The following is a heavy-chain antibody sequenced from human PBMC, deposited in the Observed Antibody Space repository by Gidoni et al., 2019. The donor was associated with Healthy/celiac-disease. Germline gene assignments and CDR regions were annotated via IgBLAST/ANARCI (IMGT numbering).Heavy chain of an antibody. CDR2: IIPIFGTA. J-gene: IGHJ3*02. Sequence: QVQLVQSGAEVKKPGSSVKVSCKDSGGTFSSYASSWVRQAPGQGLEWMGGIIPIFGTANYAQKFQGRVTITADESTSTAYMELSSLRSEDTAVYYCARDPYDYGDLRRGAFDIWGQGTMVTVSS. CDR1: GGTFSSYA. D-gene: IGHD4-17*01. V-gene: IGHV1-69*01. CDR3: ARDPYDYGDLRRGAFDI.